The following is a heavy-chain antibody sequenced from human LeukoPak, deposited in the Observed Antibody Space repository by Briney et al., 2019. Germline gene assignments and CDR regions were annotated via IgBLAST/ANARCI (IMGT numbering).Heavy chain of an antibody. D-gene: IGHD5-12*01. V-gene: IGHV1-69*05. CDR1: GGTFSSYA. CDR2: IIPIFGTA. Sequence: SVKVSCKASGGTFSSYAISWVRQAPGQGLEWMGRIIPIFGTANYAQKFQGRVTITTDESTSTAYMELSSLRSEDTAVYYCAAPIVATIPAVDYYYMDVRGKGTTVTVSS. J-gene: IGHJ6*03. CDR3: AAPIVATIPAVDYYYMDV.